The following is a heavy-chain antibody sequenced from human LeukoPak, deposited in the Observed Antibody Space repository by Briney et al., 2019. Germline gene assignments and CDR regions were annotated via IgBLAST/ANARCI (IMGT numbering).Heavy chain of an antibody. D-gene: IGHD5-18*01. V-gene: IGHV4-30-2*01. CDR3: AREGYGTSNYCYYYMDV. J-gene: IGHJ6*03. CDR2: IYHSGST. CDR1: GGSISSGGYY. Sequence: SETLSLTCTVSGGSISSGGYYWSWIRQPPGKGLEWIGYIYHSGSTYYNPSLKSRVTISVDRSKNQFSLKLSSVTAADTAVYYCAREGYGTSNYCYYYMDVWGKGTTVTVSS.